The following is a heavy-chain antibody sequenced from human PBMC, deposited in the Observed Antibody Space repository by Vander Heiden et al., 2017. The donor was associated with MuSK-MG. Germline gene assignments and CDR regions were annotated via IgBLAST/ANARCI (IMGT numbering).Heavy chain of an antibody. J-gene: IGHJ6*03. V-gene: IGHV1-69*01. CDR3: AREVSVSGYYYYMDV. D-gene: IGHD3-3*01. Sequence: QVQLVQSGAEVKKPGSSVKVSCKASGRTFSSYAISWVRKDPGQGLEWMGGIIPIFGTANYAQKFQGRVTITADESTSTAYMELSSLRSEDTAVYYCAREVSVSGYYYYMDVWGKGTTVTVSS. CDR2: IIPIFGTA. CDR1: GRTFSSYA.